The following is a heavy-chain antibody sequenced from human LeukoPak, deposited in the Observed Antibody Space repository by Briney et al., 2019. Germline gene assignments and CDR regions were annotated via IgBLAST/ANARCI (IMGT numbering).Heavy chain of an antibody. CDR2: MYYSGSA. Sequence: PLETLSLTCTVSGGSISSYYWSWIRQPPGKGLEWIAYMYYSGSANYNPSLKSRVTMSVDTSKNQFSLKLSSVTAADTAVYYCAREWRTVRGVMDYWGQGTLVTVSS. V-gene: IGHV4-59*12. CDR1: GGSISSYY. D-gene: IGHD3-10*01. J-gene: IGHJ4*02. CDR3: AREWRTVRGVMDY.